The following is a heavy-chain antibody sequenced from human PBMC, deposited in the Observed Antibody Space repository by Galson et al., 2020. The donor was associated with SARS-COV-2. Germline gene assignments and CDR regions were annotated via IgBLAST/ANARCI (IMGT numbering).Heavy chain of an antibody. CDR1: GFTVSSNY. D-gene: IGHD1-26*01. CDR2: VYRGGST. CDR3: ASIMDRVGAATGGYMDV. Sequence: GESLKISCAASGFTVSSNYMSWVRQAPGKGLEWVSVVYRGGSTYYADSVKGRFTISRDNSKNTLYLQMNSLRAEDTAVYYCASIMDRVGAATGGYMDVWGKGTTVTISS. V-gene: IGHV3-53*05. J-gene: IGHJ6*03.